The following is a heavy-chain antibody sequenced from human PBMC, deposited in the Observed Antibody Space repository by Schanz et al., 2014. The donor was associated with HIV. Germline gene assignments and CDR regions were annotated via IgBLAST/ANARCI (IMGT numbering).Heavy chain of an antibody. J-gene: IGHJ6*02. CDR1: GYTFTSYY. CDR2: INPSGGST. CDR3: ASDLSVYSSSSSV. Sequence: QVQLVQSGAEVKKPGASVKVSCKASGYTFTSYYMHWVRQAPGQGLEWMGIINPSGGSTSYAQKFQGRVTMTRDTSTSTVYMELSRLRSDDTAVYYCASDLSVYSSSSSVWGQGTTVTVSS. D-gene: IGHD6-13*01. V-gene: IGHV1-46*01.